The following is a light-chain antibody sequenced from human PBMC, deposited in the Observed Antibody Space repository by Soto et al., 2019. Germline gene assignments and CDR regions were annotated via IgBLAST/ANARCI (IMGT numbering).Light chain of an antibody. CDR2: DAS. J-gene: IGKJ1*01. V-gene: IGKV1-33*01. Sequence: DIQMTQSPSSLSASVGDRVTITCQASQDISNYLNWYQQKPGKAPKLLIYDASNLETCVPSRFSGSGSGTDFTFTISSLQPEYIATYYCQQYDNLPRTFGQGTKVEIK. CDR1: QDISNY. CDR3: QQYDNLPRT.